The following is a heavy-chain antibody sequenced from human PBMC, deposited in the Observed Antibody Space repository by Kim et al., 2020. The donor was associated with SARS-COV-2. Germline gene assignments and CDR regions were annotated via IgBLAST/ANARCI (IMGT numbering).Heavy chain of an antibody. CDR2: INTNTGNP. D-gene: IGHD3-10*01. CDR1: GYTFTSYA. CDR3: AENVVRGVIGWFDP. V-gene: IGHV7-4-1*02. J-gene: IGHJ5*02. Sequence: ASVKVSCKASGYTFTSYAMNWVRQAPGQGLEWMGWINTNTGNPTYAQGFTGRFVFSLDTSVSTAYLQISSLKAEDTAVYYCAENVVRGVIGWFDPWGQGTLVTVSS.